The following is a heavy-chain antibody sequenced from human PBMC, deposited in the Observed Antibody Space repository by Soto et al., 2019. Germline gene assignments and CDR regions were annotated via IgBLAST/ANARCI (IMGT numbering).Heavy chain of an antibody. V-gene: IGHV4-30-4*01. CDR1: GGSISSGDYY. D-gene: IGHD1-1*01. CDR2: IYYSGST. CDR3: ARDNLGGTLPYYGMDV. J-gene: IGHJ6*02. Sequence: SSETLSLTCTVSGGSISSGDYYWSWIRQPPGKGLEWIGYIYYSGSTYYNPSLKSRVTISVDTSKNQFSLKLSSVTAADTAVYYCARDNLGGTLPYYGMDVWGQGTTVTVSS.